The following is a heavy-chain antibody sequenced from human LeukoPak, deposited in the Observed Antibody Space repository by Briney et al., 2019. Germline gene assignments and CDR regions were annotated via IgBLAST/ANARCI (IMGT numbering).Heavy chain of an antibody. CDR2: IFYSGST. CDR3: AKQQLVRCFDY. J-gene: IGHJ4*02. CDR1: GGPFSGYY. Sequence: SETLSLTCAVYGGPFSGYYWGWIRQPPGKGLEWIGSIFYSGSTYYNPSLKSRVTISVDTSKTQFSLKLSSVTAADTAVYYCAKQQLVRCFDYWGQGTLVTVSS. D-gene: IGHD6-13*01. V-gene: IGHV4-34*12.